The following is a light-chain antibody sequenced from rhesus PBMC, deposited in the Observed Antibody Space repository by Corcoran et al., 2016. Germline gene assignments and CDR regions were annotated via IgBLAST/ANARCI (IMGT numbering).Light chain of an antibody. CDR2: EVS. V-gene: IGLV2-32*02. J-gene: IGLJ1*01. Sequence: QAALTQARSVSGSPGQSVTISCTGASSDIGTYNYVSWYQQHPGTAPKLIIYEVSQRPSGVSDRFSASKSANTASLTISGLQAVDEADYYCASYGGSATYILGVGTRLTVL. CDR3: ASYGGSATYI. CDR1: SSDIGTYNY.